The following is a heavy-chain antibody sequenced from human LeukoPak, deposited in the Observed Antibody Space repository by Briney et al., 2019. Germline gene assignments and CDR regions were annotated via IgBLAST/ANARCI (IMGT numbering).Heavy chain of an antibody. J-gene: IGHJ4*02. V-gene: IGHV3-23*01. CDR2: ITSGGGST. CDR3: TKDHPDCRGTSCLLFDS. D-gene: IGHD2-2*01. Sequence: GGSLRLSCAASGFTFSSYAMNWVRQAPGKGIEWVSMITSGGGSTYHADSVHGRFTISRDNSKNTLYLQMTSPRAEDTAVYYCTKDHPDCRGTSCLLFDSWGQGTLVTVSS. CDR1: GFTFSSYA.